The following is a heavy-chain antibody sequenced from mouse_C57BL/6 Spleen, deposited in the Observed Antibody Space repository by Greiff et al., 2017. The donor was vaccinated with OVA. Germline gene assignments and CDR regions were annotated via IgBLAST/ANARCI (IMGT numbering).Heavy chain of an antibody. J-gene: IGHJ2*01. D-gene: IGHD2-4*01. CDR1: GFTFRNYW. CDR3: ILYYDYDGYFDY. CDR2: IRLKSDNYAT. Sequence: EVKLMESGGGLVQPGGSMKLSCVASGFTFRNYWMNWVRQSPEKGLEWVAQIRLKSDNYATHYAESVKGRFTISRDDSKSSVYLQMNNLRAEDTGIYYCILYYDYDGYFDYGGQGTTLTVSS. V-gene: IGHV6-3*01.